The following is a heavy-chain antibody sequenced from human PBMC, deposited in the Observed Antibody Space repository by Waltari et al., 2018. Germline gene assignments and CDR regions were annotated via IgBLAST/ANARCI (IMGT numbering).Heavy chain of an antibody. D-gene: IGHD3-16*02. V-gene: IGHV3-7*01. CDR3: AREGSESYPPLFDY. J-gene: IGHJ4*02. CDR1: GFTFSSYW. Sequence: EVQLVESGGGLVQPGGSLRLSCAASGFTFSSYWMSWVRQAPGKGLEWVANIKQDGSEKYYVDSVKGRFTISRDNAKNSLYLQMNSLRAEDTAVYYCAREGSESYPPLFDYWGQGTLVTVSS. CDR2: IKQDGSEK.